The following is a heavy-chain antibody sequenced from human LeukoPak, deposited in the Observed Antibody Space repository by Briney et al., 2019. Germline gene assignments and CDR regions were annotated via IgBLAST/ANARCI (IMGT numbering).Heavy chain of an antibody. J-gene: IGHJ3*02. D-gene: IGHD3-22*01. CDR3: ARVPRNYYDSGGYRVDVFDI. CDR2: FYTSGSS. Sequence: PSETLSLTCTVSGGSISDFYWSWIRQPAGKGLEWIGRFYTSGSSNYNPSLKSRVTVSLDTSMNQFTLRLGSVTAADTAVYYCARVPRNYYDSGGYRVDVFDIWGQGTMVTVSS. CDR1: GGSISDFY. V-gene: IGHV4-4*07.